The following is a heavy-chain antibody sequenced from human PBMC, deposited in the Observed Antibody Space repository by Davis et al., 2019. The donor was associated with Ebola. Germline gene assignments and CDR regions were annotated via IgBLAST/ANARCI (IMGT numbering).Heavy chain of an antibody. J-gene: IGHJ6*04. CDR1: GFTFSTYA. V-gene: IGHV3-23*01. Sequence: PGGSLRLSCAGSGFTFSTYAMTWVRQAPGKGLEWVSRICGSGGDPHYADSVKGRFTISRDNSKNTLYLQMNSLRAEDTAVFYCAKRATVKVAGANYYNAMDVWGKGTTVTVSS. CDR2: ICGSGGDP. D-gene: IGHD6-19*01. CDR3: AKRATVKVAGANYYNAMDV.